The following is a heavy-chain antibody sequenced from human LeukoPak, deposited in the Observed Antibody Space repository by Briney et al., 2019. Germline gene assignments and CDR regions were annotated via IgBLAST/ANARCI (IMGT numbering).Heavy chain of an antibody. CDR2: IRHDGSTK. J-gene: IGHJ4*02. D-gene: IGHD2-2*01. CDR3: ARDRYPAAREFDY. V-gene: IGHV3-30*02. Sequence: GGSLRLSCAASGFPFSTYGMHWVRQVSGKGLEWVAFIRHDGSTKYYADSVKGRFTISRDNSKNTLYMQMNSLRVEDTAVYYCARDRYPAAREFDYWGQGTLVTVSS. CDR1: GFPFSTYG.